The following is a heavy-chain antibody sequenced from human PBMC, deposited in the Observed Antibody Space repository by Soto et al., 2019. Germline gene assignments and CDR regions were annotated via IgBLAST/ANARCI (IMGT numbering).Heavy chain of an antibody. CDR2: IYYSGST. Sequence: QVQLQESGPGLVKPSETLSLTCTVSGGSISSYYWCWIRQPPGKGLEWIGYIYYSGSTNYNPSLNSRVTISVDTSNNQSSLKLSSVTAADAGVYYCARRYGSCFDYWGQGTLVTVSS. V-gene: IGHV4-59*08. D-gene: IGHD5-18*01. J-gene: IGHJ4*02. CDR3: ARRYGSCFDY. CDR1: GGSISSYY.